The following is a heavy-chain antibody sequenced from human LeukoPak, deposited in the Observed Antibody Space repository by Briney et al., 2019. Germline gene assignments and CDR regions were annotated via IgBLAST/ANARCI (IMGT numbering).Heavy chain of an antibody. J-gene: IGHJ4*02. Sequence: GGSLRLSCAASAFTFSNYWMSWVRQAPGKGLEWVANIKQDGSEKYYVDSVKGRFTISRDNAKNSLFLQMNSLTADDTAVYYCATWKSSSSLPGYYWAQGTLVTVSS. D-gene: IGHD6-19*01. CDR3: ATWKSSSSLPGYY. CDR2: IKQDGSEK. V-gene: IGHV3-7*01. CDR1: AFTFSNYW.